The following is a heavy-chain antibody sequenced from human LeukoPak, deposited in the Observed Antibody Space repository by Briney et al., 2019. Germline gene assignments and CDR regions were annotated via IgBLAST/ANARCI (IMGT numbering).Heavy chain of an antibody. CDR1: GFTFSSYA. J-gene: IGHJ4*02. D-gene: IGHD1-1*01. CDR2: ISGSGGST. Sequence: GGSLRLSCAASGFTFSSYAMSWVRQAPGKGLEWVSAISGSGGSTYYADSVKGRFTISRDNAKNSLYLQMNSLRAEDTAVYYCATSTAGLDYWGQGTLVTVSS. CDR3: ATSTAGLDY. V-gene: IGHV3-23*01.